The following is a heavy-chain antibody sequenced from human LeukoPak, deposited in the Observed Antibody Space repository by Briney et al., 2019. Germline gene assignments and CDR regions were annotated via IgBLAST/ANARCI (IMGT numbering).Heavy chain of an antibody. Sequence: PGGALRLSCAASGFTFSSYAMHWVREAPREGLEYVSAISGDGGSTYYANSVKGGFTISIDNFKNTLDIQMGSLRAEDLAVYYCARVPYYYDSTGYYHHNPPDYWGQGTLVTVSS. CDR2: ISGDGGST. CDR1: GFTFSSYA. V-gene: IGHV3-64*01. D-gene: IGHD3-22*01. J-gene: IGHJ4*02. CDR3: ARVPYYYDSTGYYHHNPPDY.